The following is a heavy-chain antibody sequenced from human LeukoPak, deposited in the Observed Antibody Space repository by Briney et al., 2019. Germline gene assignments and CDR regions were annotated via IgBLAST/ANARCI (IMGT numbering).Heavy chain of an antibody. D-gene: IGHD3-10*01. V-gene: IGHV4-59*01. Sequence: SETLSLTCTVSGGSISSYYWSWIRQPPGKGLVWIGYIHYSGSTHYNPSLKSRVSISVDTSKNQFSLKLSSVTAADTAVYYCARATYYYGSGSYYNFDYWGQGTLVTVSS. CDR3: ARATYYYGSGSYYNFDY. CDR1: GGSISSYY. CDR2: IHYSGST. J-gene: IGHJ4*02.